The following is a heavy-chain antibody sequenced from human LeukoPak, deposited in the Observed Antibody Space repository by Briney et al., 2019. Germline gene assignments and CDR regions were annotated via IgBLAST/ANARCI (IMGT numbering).Heavy chain of an antibody. J-gene: IGHJ4*02. V-gene: IGHV3-23*01. Sequence: PRGSLRLSCAASGFTFSSYAMSWVRQAPGKGLEWVSAISGSGGSTYYADSVKGRFTISRDNSKNTLYLQMNSLRAEDTAVYYCAKDPVAIVVVIPYWGQGTLVTVSS. D-gene: IGHD3-22*01. CDR3: AKDPVAIVVVIPY. CDR1: GFTFSSYA. CDR2: ISGSGGST.